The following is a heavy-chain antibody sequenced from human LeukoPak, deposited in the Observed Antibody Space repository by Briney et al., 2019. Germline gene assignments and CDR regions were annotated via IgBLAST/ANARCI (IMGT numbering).Heavy chain of an antibody. CDR3: VMASYSSGWYGDC. V-gene: IGHV3-64D*06. J-gene: IGHJ4*02. Sequence: GGSLRLSFSASGFIFSSNAMPWVRQAPGKGLEYVSAISSNGGTTYYTDSVKDRFTISRDNSKNTLYLQMSSLRAEDTAVYYCVMASYSSGWYGDCWGQGTLVTVSS. CDR1: GFIFSSNA. D-gene: IGHD6-19*01. CDR2: ISSNGGTT.